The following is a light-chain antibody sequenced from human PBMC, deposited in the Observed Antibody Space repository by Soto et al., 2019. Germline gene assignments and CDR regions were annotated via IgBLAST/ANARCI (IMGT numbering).Light chain of an antibody. CDR1: QSVSRY. Sequence: EIVLTQSPATLSLSPGERATLSCRASQSVSRYLAWYQQKPGQAPRLLIHDASNRATGIPARFSGSGSGTDFTLTISSLEPEDFAVYYCQQRSNWPRTVGGGTKVEIK. J-gene: IGKJ4*01. CDR3: QQRSNWPRT. CDR2: DAS. V-gene: IGKV3-11*01.